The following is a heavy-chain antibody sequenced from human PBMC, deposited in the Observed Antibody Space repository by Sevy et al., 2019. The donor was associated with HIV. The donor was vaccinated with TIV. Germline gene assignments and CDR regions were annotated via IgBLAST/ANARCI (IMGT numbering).Heavy chain of an antibody. D-gene: IGHD3-3*01. Sequence: GGSLRLSCTASGFVFSSYAMHWVRQAPGKGLEWVAFIAYDGSNKNYADSVKGRFTLSRDNSKKTLYLQMNSLGAEDTAVYYCARPRFCEWLNSAAFDIWGQGTMVTVSS. CDR1: GFVFSSYA. CDR3: ARPRFCEWLNSAAFDI. V-gene: IGHV3-30*04. CDR2: IAYDGSNK. J-gene: IGHJ3*02.